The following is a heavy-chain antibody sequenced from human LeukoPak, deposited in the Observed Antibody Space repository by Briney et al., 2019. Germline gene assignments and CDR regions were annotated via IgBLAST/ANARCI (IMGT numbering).Heavy chain of an antibody. Sequence: GASVKVSCKASGGTFSSYAISWVRQAPGQGLEWMGGIIPIFGTANYAQKFQGRVTITTDESTSTAYMELSSLRSEDTAVYYCARWASGAAAAPYYYYYMDVWGKGTTVTVSS. CDR1: GGTFSSYA. CDR2: IIPIFGTA. J-gene: IGHJ6*03. D-gene: IGHD6-13*01. V-gene: IGHV1-69*05. CDR3: ARWASGAAAAPYYYYYMDV.